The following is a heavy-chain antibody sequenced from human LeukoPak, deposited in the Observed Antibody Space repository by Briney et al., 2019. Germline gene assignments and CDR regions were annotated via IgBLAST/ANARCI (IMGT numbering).Heavy chain of an antibody. CDR2: INHDGSEK. D-gene: IGHD3-22*01. V-gene: IGHV3-7*01. Sequence: PGGSLRLSCAASGFTFSGYWMNWVRQAPGKGLEWVANINHDGSEKYYVDSVKGRFTISRDNAKNSLYLQMNSLRAEDTAVYYCARELPSSGYLIYYFDYWGQGTLVTVSS. CDR1: GFTFSGYW. CDR3: ARELPSSGYLIYYFDY. J-gene: IGHJ4*02.